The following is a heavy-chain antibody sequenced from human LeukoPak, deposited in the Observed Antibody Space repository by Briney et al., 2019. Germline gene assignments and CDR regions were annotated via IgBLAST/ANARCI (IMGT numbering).Heavy chain of an antibody. CDR2: ISSSGSTI. Sequence: PGGSLRLSCVASGFTFSSYEMSWVRQAPGKGLEWLSYISSSGSTIYYADFVKGRFTISRDNAKNSVYLQMNSLRAEDTAVYYCARETYFDYWGQRTLLSVSS. CDR3: ARETYFDY. CDR1: GFTFSSYE. J-gene: IGHJ4*02. V-gene: IGHV3-48*03.